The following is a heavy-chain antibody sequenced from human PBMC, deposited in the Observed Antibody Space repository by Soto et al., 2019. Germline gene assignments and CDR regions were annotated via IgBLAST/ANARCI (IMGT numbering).Heavy chain of an antibody. D-gene: IGHD2-15*01. CDR3: ARTVVVAATDWFDP. J-gene: IGHJ5*02. Sequence: GASVKVSCKASGYTFTSYGISWVRQTPGQGLEWMGWISAYNGNTNYAQKLQGRVTMTTDTSTSTAYMELRSLRSDDTAVYYCARTVVVAATDWFDPWGQGTLVTVSS. V-gene: IGHV1-18*01. CDR1: GYTFTSYG. CDR2: ISAYNGNT.